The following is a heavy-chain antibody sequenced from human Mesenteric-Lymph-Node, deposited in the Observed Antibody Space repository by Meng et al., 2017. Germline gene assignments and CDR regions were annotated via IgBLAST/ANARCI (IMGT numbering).Heavy chain of an antibody. Sequence: GGSLRLSCAASGFTFDDYAMHWVRQAPGKGLEWVSGISWNSGSIGYADSVKGRFTISRDNAKNSLYLQMNSLRAEDMAVYYCARGRVSGQHFDLWGRGTLVTVSS. J-gene: IGHJ2*01. CDR3: ARGRVSGQHFDL. D-gene: IGHD1-26*01. CDR2: ISWNSGSI. V-gene: IGHV3-9*03. CDR1: GFTFDDYA.